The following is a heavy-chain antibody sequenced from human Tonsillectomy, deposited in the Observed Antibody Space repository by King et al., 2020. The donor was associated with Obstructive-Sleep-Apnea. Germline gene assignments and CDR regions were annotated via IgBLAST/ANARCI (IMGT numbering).Heavy chain of an antibody. CDR3: ARDVPPGYYDSSGYYRGGFDY. CDR1: GFTFSSYS. J-gene: IGHJ4*02. D-gene: IGHD3-22*01. V-gene: IGHV3-48*04. CDR2: ISSSSSTI. Sequence: DVQLVESGGGLVQPGGSLRLSCAASGFTFSSYSMNWVRQAPGKGLEWVSYISSSSSTIYYADSVKGRFTISRDNAKNSLYLQMNSLRAEDTAVYYCARDVPPGYYDSSGYYRGGFDYWGQGTLVTVSS.